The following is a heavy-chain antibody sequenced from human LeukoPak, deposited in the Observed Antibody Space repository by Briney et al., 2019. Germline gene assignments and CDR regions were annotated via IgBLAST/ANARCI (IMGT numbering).Heavy chain of an antibody. CDR3: AKEKLPSGYSFLTDY. V-gene: IGHV3-30*18. CDR1: GLTFNSYG. Sequence: PGRSLRLSCAASGLTFNSYGMHWVRQAPGKGLEWVAVISYDGPNKYYADSVKGRFTISRDDSKSTLYLQMNSLRPEDTAVYYCAKEKLPSGYSFLTDYWGQGTLVTVSS. J-gene: IGHJ4*02. CDR2: ISYDGPNK. D-gene: IGHD5-18*01.